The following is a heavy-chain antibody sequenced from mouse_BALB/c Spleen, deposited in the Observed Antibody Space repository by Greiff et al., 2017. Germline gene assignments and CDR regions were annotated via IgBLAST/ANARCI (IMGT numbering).Heavy chain of an antibody. CDR3: TRGDEGYPRFDY. Sequence: EVKLMESGGGLVKPGGSLKLSCAASGFTFSSYAMSWVRQTPEKRLEWVASISSGGSTYYPDSVKGRFTISRDNSRNILYLQMSSLRSEDTAMYYCTRGDEGYPRFDYWGQGTTLTVSS. CDR1: GFTFSSYA. CDR2: ISSGGST. D-gene: IGHD2-3*01. J-gene: IGHJ2*01. V-gene: IGHV5-6-5*01.